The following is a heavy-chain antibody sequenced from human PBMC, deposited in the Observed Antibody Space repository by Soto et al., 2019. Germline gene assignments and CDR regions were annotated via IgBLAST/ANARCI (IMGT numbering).Heavy chain of an antibody. CDR3: ARFITMVRGVFDY. D-gene: IGHD3-10*01. V-gene: IGHV4-39*01. CDR1: GGSISSSSYY. CDR2: IYYSGST. J-gene: IGHJ4*02. Sequence: SETLSLTCTVSGGSISSSSYYWGWIRQPPGKGLEWIGSIYYSGSTYYNPSLRSRVTISVDTSKNQFSLKLSSVTAADTAVYYCARFITMVRGVFDYWGQGTLVTVSS.